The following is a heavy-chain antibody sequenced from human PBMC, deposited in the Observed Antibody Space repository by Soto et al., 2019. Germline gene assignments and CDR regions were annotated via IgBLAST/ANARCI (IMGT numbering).Heavy chain of an antibody. D-gene: IGHD2-8*01. Sequence: VQLVESGGGVVQPGRSLRLSCAASGLTFSTYGFHWVRQAPGKGLEWVAVISNDVRNIHYAESVEGRFTISRDNSKNTLYLQMNSLRPNDTAVYYCVKDTLGGMTPVFMSGPDWGQGTLVTVSS. V-gene: IGHV3-30*18. CDR2: ISNDVRNI. CDR3: VKDTLGGMTPVFMSGPD. J-gene: IGHJ4*02. CDR1: GLTFSTYG.